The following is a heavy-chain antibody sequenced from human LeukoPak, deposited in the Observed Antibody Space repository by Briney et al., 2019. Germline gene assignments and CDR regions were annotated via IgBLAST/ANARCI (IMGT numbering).Heavy chain of an antibody. CDR3: ARVRSSALFDY. J-gene: IGHJ4*02. CDR2: ISSSGSTI. V-gene: IGHV3-48*04. CDR1: GFTFSSYA. Sequence: PGGSLRLSCAASGFTFSSYAMSWVRQAPGKGLEWVSYISSSGSTIYYADSVKGRFTISRDNAKNSLYLQMNSLRAEDTAVYYCARVRSSALFDYWGQGTLVTVSS.